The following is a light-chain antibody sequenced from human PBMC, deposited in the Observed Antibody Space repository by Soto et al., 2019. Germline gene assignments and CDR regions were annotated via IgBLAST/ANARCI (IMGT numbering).Light chain of an antibody. J-gene: IGLJ3*02. CDR1: SSDIGDNY. CDR3: GTWDNTLNWV. V-gene: IGLV1-51*01. CDR2: DNY. Sequence: QSVLTQPPSVSADPGQKVTISCSGCSSDIGDNYVSWYQHFPGTAPKVVIYDNYKRPSGIPDRFSGSKSGTFATLVIAGLQTGDEADYYCGTWDNTLNWVFGGGTKVPVL.